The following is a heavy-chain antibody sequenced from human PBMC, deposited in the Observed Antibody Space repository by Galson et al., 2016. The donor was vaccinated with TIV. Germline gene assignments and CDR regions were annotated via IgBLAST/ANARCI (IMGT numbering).Heavy chain of an antibody. CDR2: MYSADSDI. CDR3: ARAPGYSGFSYGYFDT. CDR1: GYSFTSFW. V-gene: IGHV5-51*03. D-gene: IGHD5-18*01. Sequence: QSGAEVKKPGESLRISCKASGYSFTSFWIAWVRRMPGKGLEWVGIMYSADSDIKYSPSLQGQVTISADAAISTAYLEWSSLQASDTAIYYCARAPGYSGFSYGYFDTWGQGTQVTVSS. J-gene: IGHJ4*02.